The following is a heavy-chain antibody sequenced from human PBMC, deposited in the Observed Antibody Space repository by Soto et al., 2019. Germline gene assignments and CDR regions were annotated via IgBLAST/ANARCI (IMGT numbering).Heavy chain of an antibody. J-gene: IGHJ4*02. CDR1: SCSVSGYY. Sequence: QVQLQQWGAGLLKPSETLSLRCVIHSCSVSGYYWTRIRQTPGKGLAWIGEISHSGINNYNPSLMSRVTMSAATSKKQFSLRLSSVTAADTARYLFARGYASSRRYVPLLAYWGQGTLVTVSS. D-gene: IGHD3-10*02. CDR3: ARGYASSRRYVPLLAY. V-gene: IGHV4-34*01. CDR2: ISHSGIN.